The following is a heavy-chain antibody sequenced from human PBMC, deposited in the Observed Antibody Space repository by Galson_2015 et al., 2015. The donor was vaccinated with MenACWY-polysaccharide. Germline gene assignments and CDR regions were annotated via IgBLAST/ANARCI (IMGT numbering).Heavy chain of an antibody. CDR3: ARKFTYGLD. V-gene: IGHV3-53*01. Sequence: SLRLSCAASGFTVSSNYMSWVRQAPGKGLEWVSVIYSGGSTDYADSVKGRFFISRDNSKNTLYLQMIRLRAEDTAVYYCARKFTYGLDWGQGTLVTVSS. CDR1: GFTVSSNY. CDR2: IYSGGST. D-gene: IGHD3-10*01. J-gene: IGHJ4*02.